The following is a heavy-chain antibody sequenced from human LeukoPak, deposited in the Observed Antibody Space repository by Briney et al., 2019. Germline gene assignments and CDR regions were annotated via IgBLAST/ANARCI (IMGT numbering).Heavy chain of an antibody. CDR3: ARDHSGRYGLDS. D-gene: IGHD1-26*01. Sequence: SETLSLTCAVYGGSFSGYYWSWIRQPPGKGLEWIGEINHSGSTNYNPSLKSRVTISVDTSKNQFSLKLSSVTAADTAVYYCARDHSGRYGLDSWGQGTLVTVSS. CDR1: GGSFSGYY. CDR2: INHSGST. V-gene: IGHV4-34*01. J-gene: IGHJ4*02.